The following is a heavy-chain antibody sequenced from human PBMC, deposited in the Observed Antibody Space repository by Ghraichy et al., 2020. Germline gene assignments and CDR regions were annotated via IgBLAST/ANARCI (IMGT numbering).Heavy chain of an antibody. CDR2: IYNNGST. CDR3: ARSLMAAAGTDTCFDP. D-gene: IGHD6-13*01. V-gene: IGHV4-59*08. J-gene: IGHJ5*02. Sequence: SETLSLTCTVSGGSISDYYWNWIRQPPGKGLEWMGHIYNNGSTNYNPSLKSRVTISVDTPKNQFSLKLSSVTAADTAVYYCARSLMAAAGTDTCFDPCAPGTLVAVSS. CDR1: GGSISDYY.